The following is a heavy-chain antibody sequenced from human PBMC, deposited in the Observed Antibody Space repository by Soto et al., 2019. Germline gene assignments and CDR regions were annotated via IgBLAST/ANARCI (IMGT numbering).Heavy chain of an antibody. D-gene: IGHD3-3*01. CDR3: ARDRITTRGDAFDL. V-gene: IGHV1-69*08. CDR2: IIPIPDKT. CDR1: GGTFSTYI. J-gene: IGHJ3*01. Sequence: QVQLVQSGAEVKKPGSSVKVSCKAPGGTFSTYIISWVRQALGQGLAWRGGIIPIPDKTTYAQRFQGGITFTADKSTSTAYMELSSLRSEDTAVYYCARDRITTRGDAFDLWGQGTMVTVSS.